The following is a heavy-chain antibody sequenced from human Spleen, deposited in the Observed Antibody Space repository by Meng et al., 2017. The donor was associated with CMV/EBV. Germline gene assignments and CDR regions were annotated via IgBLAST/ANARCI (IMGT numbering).Heavy chain of an antibody. Sequence: SVTVSCKASGYSFSTYGISWVRQAPGPGLEWMGGISDYNGNIDYAQKFQGRVTMTTDTSTSTDYMELRIQTSDDTTVFYCARHSFDYWGQGTLVTVSS. CDR1: GYSFSTYG. J-gene: IGHJ4*02. V-gene: IGHV1-18*01. CDR2: ISDYNGNI. CDR3: ARHSFDY.